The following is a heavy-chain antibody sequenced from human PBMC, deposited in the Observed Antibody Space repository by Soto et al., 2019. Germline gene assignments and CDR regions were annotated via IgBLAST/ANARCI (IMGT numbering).Heavy chain of an antibody. Sequence: GSLRLSCAASGFTFSTYWMHGVRQAPGKGLVWVSRIKTDGSVTTYADSVKGRFTISRDNAKNTLYLQMNTLRAEDTAVYYCARDLGGSHDYWGRGTLVTVSS. J-gene: IGHJ4*02. V-gene: IGHV3-74*01. CDR1: GFTFSTYW. CDR3: ARDLGGSHDY. CDR2: IKTDGSVT. D-gene: IGHD3-16*01.